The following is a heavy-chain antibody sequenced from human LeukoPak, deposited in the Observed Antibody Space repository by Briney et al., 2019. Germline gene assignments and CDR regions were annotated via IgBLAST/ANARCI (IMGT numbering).Heavy chain of an antibody. Sequence: PSETLSLTCTVSGGSISSYYWSWIRQPAGKGLEWIGRIYPSGSTNYNPPLKSRVTMSVDTSKNQFSLKLSSVTAADTAVYYCARDLLRFLEWSLLDAFDIWGQGTMVTVSS. J-gene: IGHJ3*02. CDR3: ARDLLRFLEWSLLDAFDI. V-gene: IGHV4-4*07. D-gene: IGHD3-3*01. CDR1: GGSISSYY. CDR2: IYPSGST.